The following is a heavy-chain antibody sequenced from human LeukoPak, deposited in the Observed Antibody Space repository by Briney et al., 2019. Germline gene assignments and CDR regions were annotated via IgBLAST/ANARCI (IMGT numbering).Heavy chain of an antibody. Sequence: SVKVSCKASGGTFSSYAISWVRQAPGQGLEWMGGIIPIFGTANYAQKFQGRVTITTDESTSTAYMELSSLRSEDTAVYYCARRSRGDCLLSSWYFDYWDQGTLVTVSS. V-gene: IGHV1-69*05. CDR2: IIPIFGTA. D-gene: IGHD3-9*01. CDR1: GGTFSSYA. J-gene: IGHJ4*02. CDR3: ARRSRGDCLLSSWYFDY.